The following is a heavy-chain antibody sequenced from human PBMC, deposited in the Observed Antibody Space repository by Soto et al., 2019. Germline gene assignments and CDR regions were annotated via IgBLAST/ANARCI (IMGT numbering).Heavy chain of an antibody. J-gene: IGHJ6*02. CDR2: IDWDDDK. V-gene: IGHV2-70*11. D-gene: IGHD4-4*01. CDR3: ARDRLQPYYGMDV. Sequence: TLSLTCTVSGGSISSYYWSWIRQPPGKALEWLARIDWDDDKYYSTSLKTRLTISKDTSKNQVVLTMTNMDPVDTATYYCARDRLQPYYGMDVWGQGTTVTVSS. CDR1: GGSISSYY.